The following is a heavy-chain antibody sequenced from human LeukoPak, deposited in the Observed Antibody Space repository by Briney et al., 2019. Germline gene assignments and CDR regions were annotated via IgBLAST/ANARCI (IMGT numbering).Heavy chain of an antibody. V-gene: IGHV1-2*02. CDR1: GYTFTCYY. J-gene: IGHJ4*02. D-gene: IGHD2-2*01. CDR3: ARGSCTSSSCYHDFDY. CDR2: INPNSGGT. Sequence: ASVKVSFKASGYTFTCYYMHWVRQAPGQGLEWMGWINPNSGGTNYAQKFQGRVTITADKSMTTVYMELSSLRSEDTAVYYCARGSCTSSSCYHDFDYWGQGTLVTVSS.